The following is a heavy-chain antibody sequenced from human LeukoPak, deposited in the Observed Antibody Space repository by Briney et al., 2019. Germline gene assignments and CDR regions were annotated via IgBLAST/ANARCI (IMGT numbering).Heavy chain of an antibody. J-gene: IGHJ6*02. D-gene: IGHD3-16*01. CDR2: ISKSGDHT. CDR3: ATSWGPDTSAFRWGRDGMDV. CDR1: GLTFNNYA. V-gene: IGHV3-23*01. Sequence: GGSLRLSCAVSGLTFNNYAMSWVRQAPGKGLEWVSAISKSGDHTYYAASAKGRFTIYRDNSKNTQYLQMNSLRAEDTAVYYCATSWGPDTSAFRWGRDGMDVWGQGTTVIIS.